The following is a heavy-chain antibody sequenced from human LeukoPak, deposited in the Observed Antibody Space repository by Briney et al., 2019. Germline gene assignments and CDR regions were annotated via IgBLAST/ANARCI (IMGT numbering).Heavy chain of an antibody. CDR2: ISGSGGST. CDR3: AKGVRSWGLGGVW. Sequence: GGSLRLSCAASGFTFSSYAMSWVRQAPGKGLEWVSAISGSGGSTYYADSVKGRFTISRDNSTHPLYLQMNSLTAEHPAVYYCAKGVRSWGLGGVWWGQGTLVTVSS. V-gene: IGHV3-23*01. D-gene: IGHD7-27*01. J-gene: IGHJ4*02. CDR1: GFTFSSYA.